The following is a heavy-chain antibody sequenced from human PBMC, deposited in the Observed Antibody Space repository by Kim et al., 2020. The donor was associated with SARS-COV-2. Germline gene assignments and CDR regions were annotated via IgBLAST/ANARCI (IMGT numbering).Heavy chain of an antibody. Sequence: SETLSLTCTVSGGSISSGGYYWSWIRQHPGKGLEWIGYIYYSGSTYYNPSLKSRVTISVDTSKNQFSLKLSSVTAADTAVYYCARDLEYYDILTGDRRPHHAFDIWGQGTMVTVSS. CDR3: ARDLEYYDILTGDRRPHHAFDI. CDR2: IYYSGST. J-gene: IGHJ3*02. D-gene: IGHD3-9*01. V-gene: IGHV4-31*03. CDR1: GGSISSGGYY.